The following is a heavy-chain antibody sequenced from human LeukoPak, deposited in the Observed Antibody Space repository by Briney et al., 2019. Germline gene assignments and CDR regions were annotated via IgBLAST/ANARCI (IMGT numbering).Heavy chain of an antibody. Sequence: ASVKVSCKSSGYTFTRYGISWVRQAPGQGLEWMGWISGYNGNTNYAEKLQGRVTMTTDTSTSTVYMELRSLRSDDTAVYYCARDSLYYGSGSYLGFDPWGQGTLVTVSS. CDR1: GYTFTRYG. CDR2: ISGYNGNT. J-gene: IGHJ5*02. CDR3: ARDSLYYGSGSYLGFDP. V-gene: IGHV1-18*01. D-gene: IGHD3-10*01.